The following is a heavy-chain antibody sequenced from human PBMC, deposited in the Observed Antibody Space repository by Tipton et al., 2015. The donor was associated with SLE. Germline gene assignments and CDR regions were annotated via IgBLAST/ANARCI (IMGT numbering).Heavy chain of an antibody. CDR2: IYTSGST. Sequence: TLSLTCAVYGGSFSGYYWSWFRQPAGKGLEWIGHIYTSGSTNYNPSLKSRVTISVDTSKNQYSLRLTSVTAADTAVYYCARQLTSGYYYEFGYWGQGMLVTVSS. CDR3: ARQLTSGYYYEFGY. D-gene: IGHD3-22*01. J-gene: IGHJ4*02. V-gene: IGHV4-59*10. CDR1: GGSFSGYY.